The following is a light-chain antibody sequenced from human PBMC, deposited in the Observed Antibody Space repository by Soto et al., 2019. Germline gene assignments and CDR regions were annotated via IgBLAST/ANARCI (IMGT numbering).Light chain of an antibody. V-gene: IGLV2-14*01. CDR3: SSYTSSSVV. J-gene: IGLJ2*01. Sequence: QSVLTQPASVSGSPGQSITISYTGTSSDVGGYNYVSWYQQHPGKAPKLMIYEVSNRPSGVSNRFSGSKSGNTASLTISGLQAEDEADYYCSSYTSSSVVFGGGTKVTVL. CDR2: EVS. CDR1: SSDVGGYNY.